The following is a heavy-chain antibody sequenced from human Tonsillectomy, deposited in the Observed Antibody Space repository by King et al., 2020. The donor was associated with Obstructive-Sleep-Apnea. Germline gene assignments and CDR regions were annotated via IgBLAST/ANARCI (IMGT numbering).Heavy chain of an antibody. Sequence: VQLVESGGGVVQPGRSLRLSCAASGFTFSSYGMHWVRQAPGKGLEWVAVISYDGINQYYADSVKGRFTISRDNSKNTLYLQMNSLRAEDTAVYYCAKPSYSGRWYDFRGQGILVPLPS. J-gene: IGHJ5*01. CDR1: GFTFSSYG. D-gene: IGHD5-12*01. CDR3: AKPSYSGRWYDF. CDR2: ISYDGINQ. V-gene: IGHV3-30*18.